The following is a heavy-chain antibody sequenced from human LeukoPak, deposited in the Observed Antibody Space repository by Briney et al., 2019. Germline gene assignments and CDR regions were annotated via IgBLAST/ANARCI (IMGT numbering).Heavy chain of an antibody. Sequence: SETLSLTCAVYGGSFSGYYWSWIRQPPGKGLEWIGEINHSGSTNYNPSLKSRVTISVDTSKNQFSLKLSSVTAADTAVYYCVRPNYDFWSGGFDPWGQGTLVTVSS. J-gene: IGHJ5*02. V-gene: IGHV4-34*01. CDR2: INHSGST. D-gene: IGHD3-3*01. CDR1: GGSFSGYY. CDR3: VRPNYDFWSGGFDP.